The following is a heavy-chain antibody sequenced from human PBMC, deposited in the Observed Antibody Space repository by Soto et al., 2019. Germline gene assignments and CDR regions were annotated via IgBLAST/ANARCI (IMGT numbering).Heavy chain of an antibody. D-gene: IGHD6-19*01. CDR3: ARKAVLDF. Sequence: QVKLVESGGTVVQPGRSLRLSCAASGFSFSKYAMHWVRQAPGKGLEWVAVITYDATNEYYADSVKGRFTISRDNSNNTLSLHMSSLRLADTAVYYCARKAVLDFWGQGTLVTVSS. CDR2: ITYDATNE. CDR1: GFSFSKYA. V-gene: IGHV3-30-3*01. J-gene: IGHJ4*02.